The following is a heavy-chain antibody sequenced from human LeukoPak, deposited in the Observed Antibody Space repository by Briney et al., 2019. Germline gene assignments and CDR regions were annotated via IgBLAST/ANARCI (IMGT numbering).Heavy chain of an antibody. CDR1: GGSISSYY. Sequence: PSETLSLTCTVSGGSISSYYWSWIRQPPGKGLEWIGYIYYSGSTNYNPSLKSRVTISVDTSKNQFSLKLSSVTAADTAVYYCARDAFGSGSYYNVYYFDYWGQGTLVTVSS. V-gene: IGHV4-59*01. CDR3: ARDAFGSGSYYNVYYFDY. J-gene: IGHJ4*02. CDR2: IYYSGST. D-gene: IGHD3-10*01.